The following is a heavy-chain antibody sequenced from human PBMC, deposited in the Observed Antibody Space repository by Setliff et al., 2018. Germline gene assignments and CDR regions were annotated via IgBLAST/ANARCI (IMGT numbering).Heavy chain of an antibody. D-gene: IGHD3-3*01. CDR3: ASPFPHGWSGYYGVGWFDP. CDR2: ISPYNSNT. CDR1: GYTFATYG. Sequence: ASVKVSCKASGYTFATYGISWVRQAPGQGLEWMGWISPYNSNTNYAQNFQGRVTMTTDTSTSTAYMELSSLRSEDTAVYYCASPFPHGWSGYYGVGWFDPWGQGTLVTVSS. J-gene: IGHJ5*02. V-gene: IGHV1-18*01.